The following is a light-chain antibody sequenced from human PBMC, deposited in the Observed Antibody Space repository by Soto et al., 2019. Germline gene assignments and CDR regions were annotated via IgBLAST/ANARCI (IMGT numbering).Light chain of an antibody. CDR2: AAS. CDR3: QQSYRTPLT. V-gene: IGKV1-39*01. Sequence: TQSPGTLSLSPGERTTLSCRASQSVSRYLNWYQYIPGKAPRLLIYAASNLQSGVPSRFSGSGSGTDFTLTISGLQREDFATYSCQQSYRTPLTFGGGTKVDIK. J-gene: IGKJ4*01. CDR1: QSVSRY.